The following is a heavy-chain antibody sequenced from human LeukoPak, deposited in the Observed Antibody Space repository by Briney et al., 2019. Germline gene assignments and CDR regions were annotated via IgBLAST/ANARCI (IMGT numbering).Heavy chain of an antibody. D-gene: IGHD1-26*01. Sequence: GRSLRLSCAASGFTFSSYAMHWVRQAPGKGLEWVAVISYDGSNKYYADSVKGRFTISRDNSKNTLYLQMNSQRAEDTAVYYCARDHLIEWELLYDYGMDVWGQGTTVTVSS. CDR3: ARDHLIEWELLYDYGMDV. V-gene: IGHV3-30-3*01. CDR2: ISYDGSNK. J-gene: IGHJ6*02. CDR1: GFTFSSYA.